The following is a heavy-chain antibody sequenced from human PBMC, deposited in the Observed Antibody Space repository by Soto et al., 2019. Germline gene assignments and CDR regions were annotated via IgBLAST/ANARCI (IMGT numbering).Heavy chain of an antibody. J-gene: IGHJ4*02. CDR2: IYYSGST. CDR1: GVSVNSGNYY. V-gene: IGHV4-61*01. CDR3: FSSRGY. D-gene: IGHD3-10*01. Sequence: QVQLQESGPGLVKPSETLSLTCSVSGVSVNSGNYYWHWIRQPPGKGLEWIGHIYYSGSTNYNPSLKRRVTRSLDMSKSQFSLKLNSVTAADTAVYYCFSSRGYWGQGTLVTVSS.